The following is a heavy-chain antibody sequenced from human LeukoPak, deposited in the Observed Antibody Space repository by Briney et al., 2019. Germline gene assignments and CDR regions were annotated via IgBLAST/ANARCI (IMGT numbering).Heavy chain of an antibody. CDR3: ARWFRMPYSRWFDP. V-gene: IGHV4-34*01. Sequence: SETLSLTCTVSGGSFSDYYWSWIRQPPGKGLEWIGEINHSGITNYNPSLKSRVTISVDTSKNQFSLKLSSVTAADTAVYYCARWFRMPYSRWFDPWGQGTLVTVSS. CDR1: GGSFSDYY. CDR2: INHSGIT. J-gene: IGHJ5*02. D-gene: IGHD2-2*01.